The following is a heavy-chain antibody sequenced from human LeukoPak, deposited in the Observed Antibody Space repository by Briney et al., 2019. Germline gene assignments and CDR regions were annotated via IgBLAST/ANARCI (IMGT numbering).Heavy chain of an antibody. CDR1: GFTFSSYA. CDR2: ISSSSSYI. Sequence: PGGSLRLSCVASGFTFSSYAMSWVRQAPGKGLEWVSSISSSSSYIYYADSVKGRFTISRDNAKNSLYLQMNSLRAEDTAVYYCARGSFHPSGDYFDYWGQGTLVTVSS. D-gene: IGHD3-10*01. V-gene: IGHV3-21*01. J-gene: IGHJ4*02. CDR3: ARGSFHPSGDYFDY.